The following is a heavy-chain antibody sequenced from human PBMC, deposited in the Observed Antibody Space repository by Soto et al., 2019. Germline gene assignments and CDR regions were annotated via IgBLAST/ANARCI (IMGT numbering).Heavy chain of an antibody. V-gene: IGHV1-18*01. CDR1: GYTFTSYG. CDR3: ARDSILEWLLYPGYYYYYMDV. CDR2: ISAYNGNT. J-gene: IGHJ6*03. Sequence: ASVKVSCKASGYTFTSYGISWVRQAPGQGLEWMGWISAYNGNTNYAQKLQGRVTMTTDTSTSTAYMELRSLRSDDTAVYYCARDSILEWLLYPGYYYYYMDVWGKGTTVTVSS. D-gene: IGHD3-3*01.